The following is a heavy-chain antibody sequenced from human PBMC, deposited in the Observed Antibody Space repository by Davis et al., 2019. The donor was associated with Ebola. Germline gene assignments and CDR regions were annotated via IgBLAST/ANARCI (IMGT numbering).Heavy chain of an antibody. Sequence: SVKVSCKASGGTFSSYAISWVRQAPGQGLEWMGGIIPIFGTANYAQKFQGRVTITADESTSTAYMELSSLRSEDTAVYYCARGGSLLWFREAQNNWFDPWGQGTLVTVSS. CDR2: IIPIFGTA. CDR3: ARGGSLLWFREAQNNWFDP. V-gene: IGHV1-69*13. J-gene: IGHJ5*02. D-gene: IGHD3-10*01. CDR1: GGTFSSYA.